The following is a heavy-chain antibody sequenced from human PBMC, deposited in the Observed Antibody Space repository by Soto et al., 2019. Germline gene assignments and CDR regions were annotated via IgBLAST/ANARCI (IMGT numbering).Heavy chain of an antibody. CDR2: IYSGGST. CDR3: ARAHLYYDFWSGYYWDAFDI. CDR1: GFTVSSNY. D-gene: IGHD3-3*01. V-gene: IGHV3-53*04. Sequence: GGSLRLSCAASGFTVSSNYMSWVRQAPGKGLEWVSVIYSGGSTYYADSVKGRFTISRHNSKNTRYLQMNSLRAEDTAVYYCARAHLYYDFWSGYYWDAFDIWGQGTMVTVSS. J-gene: IGHJ3*02.